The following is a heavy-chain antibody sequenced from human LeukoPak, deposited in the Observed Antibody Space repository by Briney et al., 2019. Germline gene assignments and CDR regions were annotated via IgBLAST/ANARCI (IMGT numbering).Heavy chain of an antibody. J-gene: IGHJ4*02. CDR2: IADDGGVK. Sequence: PGGSLRLSCVASGITFSRHGMDWVRQAPGKGLEWVAVIADDGGVKQYADSVKGRFTVSRDNSKSTLYLQVNGLSVEDTAIYYCAREATWGEWYFDHWGQGTPVTVSS. D-gene: IGHD3-3*01. V-gene: IGHV3-30*03. CDR3: AREATWGEWYFDH. CDR1: GITFSRHG.